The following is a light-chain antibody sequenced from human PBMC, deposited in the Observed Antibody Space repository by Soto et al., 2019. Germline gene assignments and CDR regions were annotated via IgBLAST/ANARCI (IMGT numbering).Light chain of an antibody. V-gene: IGKV1-5*03. CDR3: QQYNSYQWT. CDR1: QSISSW. J-gene: IGKJ1*01. CDR2: KAS. Sequence: DIQMTQSPSTLSASVGARAPITCRASQSISSWLAWYQQKPGKAPKLLIYKASSLESGVPSRFSGSGSGTEFTLTISSLQPDDFATYYCQQYNSYQWTFGQGTKVDIK.